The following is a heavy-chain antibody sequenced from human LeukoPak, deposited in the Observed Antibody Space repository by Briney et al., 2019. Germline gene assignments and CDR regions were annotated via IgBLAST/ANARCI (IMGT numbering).Heavy chain of an antibody. V-gene: IGHV3-30*04. CDR3: ARDLRAVRGAAHYYYYGMDV. Sequence: GGSLRLSCAASGFTFSSYAMHWVRQAPGKGLEWVPVISYDGSNKYYADSVKGRFTISRDNSKNTLYLQMNSLRAEDTAVYYCARDLRAVRGAAHYYYYGMDVWGQGTTVTVSS. J-gene: IGHJ6*02. CDR2: ISYDGSNK. D-gene: IGHD3-10*01. CDR1: GFTFSSYA.